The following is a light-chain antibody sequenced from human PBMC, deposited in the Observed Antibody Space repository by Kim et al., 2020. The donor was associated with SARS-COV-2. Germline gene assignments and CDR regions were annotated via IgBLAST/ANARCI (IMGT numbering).Light chain of an antibody. CDR1: KLGDKY. Sequence: SYELTQPPSVSVSPGQTASITCSGDKLGDKYACWYQQKPGQSPVLVIYQDSKRPSGIPERFSGSNSGNTATLTISGTQAMDEADYYCQAWDSNTGVFDGGTQLTVL. CDR2: QDS. CDR3: QAWDSNTGV. V-gene: IGLV3-1*01. J-gene: IGLJ2*01.